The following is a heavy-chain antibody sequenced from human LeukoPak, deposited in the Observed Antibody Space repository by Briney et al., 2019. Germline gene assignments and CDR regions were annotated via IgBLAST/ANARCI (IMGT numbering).Heavy chain of an antibody. J-gene: IGHJ4*02. CDR3: ARIYGNFQNYYDY. Sequence: PSETLSLTCAVSGGSINSGGYSWGWIRQPPGKGLEWVGHIYYRGNTFYNPTLKSRLTISVDMSENQFSLKLRSVTAADTAVYFCARIYGNFQNYYDYWGQGTLVTVSS. V-gene: IGHV4-39*07. D-gene: IGHD1-7*01. CDR2: IYYRGNT. CDR1: GGSINSGGYS.